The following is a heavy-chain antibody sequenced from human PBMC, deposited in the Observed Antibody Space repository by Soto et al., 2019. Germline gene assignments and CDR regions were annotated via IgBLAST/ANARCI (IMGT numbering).Heavy chain of an antibody. J-gene: IGHJ4*02. V-gene: IGHV2-5*02. Sequence: QITLKASGPTLVKPTQPLTLTCTFSGFSLSTSGVGVGWIRQPPGTALEWLALIYWDDDQRYSPSLKSRLTVTKDTSKTQVVLTMTNLDPVDTATDYCAQDSSGWYGFDYWGQGTLVTVSS. D-gene: IGHD6-19*01. CDR2: IYWDDDQ. CDR3: AQDSSGWYGFDY. CDR1: GFSLSTSGVG.